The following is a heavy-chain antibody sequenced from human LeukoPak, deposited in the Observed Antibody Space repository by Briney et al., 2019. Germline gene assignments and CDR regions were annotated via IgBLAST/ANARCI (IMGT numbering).Heavy chain of an antibody. CDR3: ARVPSDY. Sequence: GGSLRLSCAASGFSFSTYSMNWVRQAPGKGLEWVSSNSSSSSYIYYADSVKGRFTISRDNAKNSVYLEMNSLRVEDTAVYYCARVPSDYWGQGTLVTVSS. CDR1: GFSFSTYS. J-gene: IGHJ4*02. CDR2: NSSSSSYI. V-gene: IGHV3-21*01.